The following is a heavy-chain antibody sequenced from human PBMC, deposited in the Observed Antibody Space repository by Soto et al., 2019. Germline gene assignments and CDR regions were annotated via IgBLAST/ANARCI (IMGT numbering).Heavy chain of an antibody. D-gene: IGHD3-9*01. J-gene: IGHJ4*02. CDR2: ISYDGSNK. CDR1: GFTFSSYG. CDR3: AKRTFDWLLYVLY. V-gene: IGHV3-30*18. Sequence: GGSLRLSCAASGFTFSSYGMHLVRQAPGKGLEWVAFISYDGSNKYYADSVKGRFTISRDNSKNTLYLQMNSLRAEDTAVYYCAKRTFDWLLYVLYCGQGTRVTVSS.